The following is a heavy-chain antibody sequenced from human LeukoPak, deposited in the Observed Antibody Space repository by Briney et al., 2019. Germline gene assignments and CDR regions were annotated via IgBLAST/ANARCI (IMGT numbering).Heavy chain of an antibody. Sequence: SETLSLTCTVSGGSISSYYWSWIRQPPGKGLEWIAYISDIGGINYNPSLKSRVTISLDTSNNQFSLRLTSMTAADTAVYYCARGSSGYYYGWGQGTMVTVSS. V-gene: IGHV4-59*08. CDR2: ISDIGGI. CDR1: GGSISSYY. D-gene: IGHD3-22*01. CDR3: ARGSSGYYYG. J-gene: IGHJ3*01.